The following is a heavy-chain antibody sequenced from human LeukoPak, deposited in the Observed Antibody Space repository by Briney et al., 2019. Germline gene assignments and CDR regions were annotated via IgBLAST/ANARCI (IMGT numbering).Heavy chain of an antibody. J-gene: IGHJ3*02. Sequence: GASVKVSCKASGYTFTTYYMHWVRQAPGQGLEWMGRINPNSGDTNNAQKFQGRVTMTRDTSISTAYMELSRLISDDTAVSYCARGGGGAFDIWGQGTMVTVSS. CDR1: GYTFTTYY. V-gene: IGHV1-2*06. CDR3: ARGGGGAFDI. D-gene: IGHD3-16*01. CDR2: INPNSGDT.